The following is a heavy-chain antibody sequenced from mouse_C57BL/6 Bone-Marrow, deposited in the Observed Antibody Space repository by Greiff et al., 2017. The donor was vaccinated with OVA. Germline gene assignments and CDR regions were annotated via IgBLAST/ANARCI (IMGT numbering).Heavy chain of an antibody. CDR1: GYTFTDYE. D-gene: IGHD2-5*01. Sequence: QVQLQQSGAELVRPGASVTLSCKASGYTFTDYEMHWVKQTPVHGLEWIGAIDPETGGTAYNQKFKGKAILTADKSSSTAYMELRSLTSEYSAFYYCTRGYSNYYAMDYWGQGTSVTVSS. CDR2: IDPETGGT. CDR3: TRGYSNYYAMDY. V-gene: IGHV1-15*01. J-gene: IGHJ4*01.